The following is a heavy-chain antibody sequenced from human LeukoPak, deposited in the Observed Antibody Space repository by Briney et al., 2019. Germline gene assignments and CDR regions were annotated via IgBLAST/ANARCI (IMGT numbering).Heavy chain of an antibody. D-gene: IGHD3-3*01. V-gene: IGHV4-39*07. CDR3: ARVLYDFWSGYYDY. Sequence: SQTLSLTCTVSGGSIGRGDYYWGWIRQPPGKGLEWIGSIYDSGSTYYNPSLKSRVTISVDTSKNQFSLKLSSVTAADTAVYYCARVLYDFWSGYYDYWGQGTLVTVSS. CDR2: IYDSGST. CDR1: GGSIGRGDYY. J-gene: IGHJ4*02.